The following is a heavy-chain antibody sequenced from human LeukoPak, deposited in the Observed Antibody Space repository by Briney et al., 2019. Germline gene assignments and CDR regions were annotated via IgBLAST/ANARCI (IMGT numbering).Heavy chain of an antibody. Sequence: PGESLKISCKGSGYNFANYWIGWVRQMPGKGLEWMGIIYPGDSDTRYSPSFQGQVTISADKSISTAYLQWSSLKASDTAMYYCARREPDTAMVNYWGQGTLVTVSS. J-gene: IGHJ4*02. D-gene: IGHD5-18*01. CDR3: ARREPDTAMVNY. CDR2: IYPGDSDT. V-gene: IGHV5-51*01. CDR1: GYNFANYW.